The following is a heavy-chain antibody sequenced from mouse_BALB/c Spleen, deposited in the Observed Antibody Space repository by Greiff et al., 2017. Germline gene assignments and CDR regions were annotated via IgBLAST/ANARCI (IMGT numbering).Heavy chain of an antibody. CDR2: ISDGGSYT. V-gene: IGHV5-4*02. Sequence: EVHLVESGGGLVQPGGSLKLSCAASGFTFSDYYMYWVRQTPEKRLEWVATISDGGSYTYYPDSVKGRFTISRDNAKNNLYLQMSSLKSEDTAMYYCARDLTTATYYAMDYWGQGTSVTVSS. D-gene: IGHD1-2*01. J-gene: IGHJ4*01. CDR1: GFTFSDYY. CDR3: ARDLTTATYYAMDY.